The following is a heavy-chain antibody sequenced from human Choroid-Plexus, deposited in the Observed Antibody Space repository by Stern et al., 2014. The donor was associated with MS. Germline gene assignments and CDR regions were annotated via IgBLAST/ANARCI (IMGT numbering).Heavy chain of an antibody. CDR2: VSYYGSNK. Sequence: MQLLESGGGVDQPGRPLRLSCVASGFTLGSCAMHWVRQAPGKGLERVAGVSYYGSNKYYADSVKGRFTISRDNSQNTLYMQMSSLRPEDTAVYYCAKDRQYLTYFFDHWGQGSLVTVSS. J-gene: IGHJ5*02. CDR1: GFTLGSCA. V-gene: IGHV3-30*18. D-gene: IGHD2/OR15-2a*01. CDR3: AKDRQYLTYFFDH.